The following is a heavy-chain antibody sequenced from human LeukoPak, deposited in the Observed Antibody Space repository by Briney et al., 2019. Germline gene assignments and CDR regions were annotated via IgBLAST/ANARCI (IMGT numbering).Heavy chain of an antibody. CDR1: GYSFTSYW. Sequence: GESLKISCKGSGYSFTSYWISWVRQMPGKGLEWMGIIYPGDSDTRYSPSFQGQVTISADKSINTAYLQWSSLKASDTAMYYCARREYTSSSGELGFDYWGQGTLVTVSS. V-gene: IGHV5-51*01. D-gene: IGHD6-6*01. J-gene: IGHJ4*02. CDR2: IYPGDSDT. CDR3: ARREYTSSSGELGFDY.